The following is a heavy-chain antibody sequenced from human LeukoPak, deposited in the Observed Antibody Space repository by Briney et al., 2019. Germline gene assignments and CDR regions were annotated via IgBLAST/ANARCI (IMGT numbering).Heavy chain of an antibody. CDR1: GGSFSGYY. CDR3: ARRGSSGYYRRYFDY. Sequence: SETLSLTCAVYGGSFSGYYWSWIRQPPGKGLEWIGEINHSGSTNYNPSLKSRVTISVDTSKNQFSLKLSSVTAADTAVYYCARRGSSGYYRRYFDYWGQGTLVTVSS. CDR2: INHSGST. V-gene: IGHV4-34*01. D-gene: IGHD3-22*01. J-gene: IGHJ4*02.